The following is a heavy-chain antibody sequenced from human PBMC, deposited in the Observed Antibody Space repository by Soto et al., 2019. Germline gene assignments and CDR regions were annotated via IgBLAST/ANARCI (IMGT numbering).Heavy chain of an antibody. CDR1: GFTFSSYG. CDR2: IWYDGSNK. CDR3: ARDDYYSGYDKPPPLGY. V-gene: IGHV3-33*01. J-gene: IGHJ4*02. D-gene: IGHD5-12*01. Sequence: GGSLRLSCAASGFTFSSYGMHWVRQAPGKGLEWVAVIWYDGSNKYYADSVKGRFTISRDNSKNTLYLQMNSLRAEDTAVYYCARDDYYSGYDKPPPLGYWGQGTLVTVSS.